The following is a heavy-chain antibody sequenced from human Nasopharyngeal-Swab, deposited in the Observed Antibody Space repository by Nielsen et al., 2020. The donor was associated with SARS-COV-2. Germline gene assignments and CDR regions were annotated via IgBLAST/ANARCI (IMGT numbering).Heavy chain of an antibody. Sequence: SETLSLTCTVSGGSVSSGSYYWSWIRQPPGKGLEWIGYIYYSGSTYYNPSLKSRVTISVDTSKNQFSLKLSSVTAADTAVYYCARVKGYQLLSSAAPNWFDPWGQGTLVTVSS. CDR1: GGSVSSGSYY. J-gene: IGHJ5*02. D-gene: IGHD2-2*01. V-gene: IGHV4-61*01. CDR2: IYYSGST. CDR3: ARVKGYQLLSSAAPNWFDP.